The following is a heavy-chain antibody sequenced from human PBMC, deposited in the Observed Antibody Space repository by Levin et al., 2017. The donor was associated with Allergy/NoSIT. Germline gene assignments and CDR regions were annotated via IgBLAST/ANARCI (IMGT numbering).Heavy chain of an antibody. V-gene: IGHV4-39*07. CDR3: AGEPNSPYYYHYGLDV. Sequence: SETLSLTCTVSGGSISSESYYWAWIRQPPGKGLEWIGSAYYDGSAYYIPSLKSRVTISIDTSKNQFSLRLNYVTAADTAVYYCAGEPNSPYYYHYGLDVWGQGTTVTVSS. J-gene: IGHJ6*02. CDR2: AYYDGSA. CDR1: GGSISSESYY. D-gene: IGHD2/OR15-2a*01.